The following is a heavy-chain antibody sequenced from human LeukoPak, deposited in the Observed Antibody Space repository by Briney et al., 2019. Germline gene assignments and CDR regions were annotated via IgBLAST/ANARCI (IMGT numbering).Heavy chain of an antibody. CDR2: INHSGST. V-gene: IGHV4-34*01. J-gene: IGHJ4*02. CDR3: ARGRLSWSSSWLPQFDY. D-gene: IGHD6-13*01. CDR1: GGSFSGYY. Sequence: SEALSLTCAVYGGSFSGYYWSWIRQPPGKGLEWIGEINHSGSTNYNPSLKSRVTISVDTSKNQFSLKLSSVTAADTAVYYCARGRLSWSSSWLPQFDYWGQGTLVTVSS.